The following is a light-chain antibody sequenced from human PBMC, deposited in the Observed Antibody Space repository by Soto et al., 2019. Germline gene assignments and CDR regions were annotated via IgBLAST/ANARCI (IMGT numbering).Light chain of an antibody. CDR2: VTS. V-gene: IGKV3-15*01. CDR3: QQYNVWPLT. CDR1: QSVSSN. J-gene: IGKJ4*01. Sequence: EIVMTQSPATLSVSPGERANLSCRASQSVSSNLAWYQQTPGQTPKLLSYVTSTRATGIPARFSGSGSGTEFTLTISSLQSEDFAVYYCQQYNVWPLTFGGGTKVEFK.